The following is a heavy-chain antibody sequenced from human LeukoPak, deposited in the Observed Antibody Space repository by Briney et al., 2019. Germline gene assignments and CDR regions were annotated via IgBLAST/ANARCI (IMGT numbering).Heavy chain of an antibody. D-gene: IGHD3-22*01. CDR3: ARDPTVYDSSGFGGDY. Sequence: ASVEVSCKASGYTFTGYYMHWVRQAPGQGLEWMGWINPNSGGTNYAQKFQGRVTMTRDTSISTAYMELSRLRSDDTAVYYCARDPTVYDSSGFGGDYWGQGTLVTVYS. J-gene: IGHJ4*02. CDR1: GYTFTGYY. CDR2: INPNSGGT. V-gene: IGHV1-2*02.